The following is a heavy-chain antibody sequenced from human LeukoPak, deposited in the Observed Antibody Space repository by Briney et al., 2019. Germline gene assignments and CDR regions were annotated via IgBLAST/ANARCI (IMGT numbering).Heavy chain of an antibody. J-gene: IGHJ6*02. CDR3: ARASGFRRYYYGMDV. V-gene: IGHV4-59*01. Sequence: PSETLSLTCTVSGGSISSYYWSWIRQPPGKGLEWIGYIYYSGSTNYNPSLKSRVTISVDTSKNQFSLKLSSVTAADTAVYYCARASGFRRYYYGMDVWGQGATVTVSS. CDR1: GGSISSYY. D-gene: IGHD3-10*01. CDR2: IYYSGST.